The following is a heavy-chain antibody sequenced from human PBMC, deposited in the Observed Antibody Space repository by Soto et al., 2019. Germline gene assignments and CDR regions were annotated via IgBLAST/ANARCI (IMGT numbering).Heavy chain of an antibody. V-gene: IGHV4-4*02. CDR2: VFHTGTT. CDR3: ARSAGWYAVHA. D-gene: IGHD6-19*01. Sequence: QVQLQESGPGLVKPSGTLSLTCAVSGDSVSSPYYWCWVRQPPGKGLEWIGEVFHTGTTSYNPSLVSRVTISRDKSINQFSLDLSSVTAADTAVYYCARSAGWYAVHAWGAGTLV. CDR1: GDSVSSPYY. J-gene: IGHJ5*02.